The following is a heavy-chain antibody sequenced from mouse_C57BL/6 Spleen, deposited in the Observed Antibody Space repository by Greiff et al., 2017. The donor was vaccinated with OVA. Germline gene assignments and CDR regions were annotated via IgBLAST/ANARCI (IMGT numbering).Heavy chain of an antibody. J-gene: IGHJ1*03. V-gene: IGHV1-59*01. CDR2: IDPSDSYT. CDR3: ESSSDDGDRYFAV. D-gene: IGHD2-13*01. Sequence: QVQLQQPGAELVRPGTSVKLSCKASGYTFTSYWMHWVKQRPGQGLEWIGVIDPSDSYTNYNQKFKGKATLTVDKSSSTAYMQLSSLTSEDSAVYDFESSSDDGDRYFAVWGTGTTVTVSS. CDR1: GYTFTSYW.